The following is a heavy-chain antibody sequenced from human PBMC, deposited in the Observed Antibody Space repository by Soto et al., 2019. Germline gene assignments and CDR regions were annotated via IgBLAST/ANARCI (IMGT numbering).Heavy chain of an antibody. CDR2: FDPEDGET. D-gene: IGHD2-2*01. CDR1: GYTLTELS. J-gene: IGHJ5*02. CDR3: ATWPYCSSTSCSPRTKNWFDP. V-gene: IGHV1-24*01. Sequence: ASVKVSCKVSGYTLTELSMHWVRQAPGKGLEWVGGFDPEDGETIYAQKFQGRVTMTEDTSTDTAYMELSSLRSEDTAVYYCATWPYCSSTSCSPRTKNWFDPWGQGTLVTVSS.